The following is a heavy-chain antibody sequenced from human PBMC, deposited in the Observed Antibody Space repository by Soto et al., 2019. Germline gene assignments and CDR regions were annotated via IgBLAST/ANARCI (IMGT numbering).Heavy chain of an antibody. CDR2: LSGGGDAT. V-gene: IGHV3-23*01. D-gene: IGHD4-17*01. CDR1: GFTFGGYA. J-gene: IGHJ2*01. CDR3: GMKSQGCVTVTGNWYFDL. Sequence: EVQLLESGGGLLQPGGSLRLSCAASGFTFGGYAMNWVRPAPGKGLERVSGLSGGGDATFSTDSVKGRFTISRDNAGNPLFLQMNRLRGEVSAVYFCGMKSQGCVTVTGNWYFDLWGRGTLVTVSS.